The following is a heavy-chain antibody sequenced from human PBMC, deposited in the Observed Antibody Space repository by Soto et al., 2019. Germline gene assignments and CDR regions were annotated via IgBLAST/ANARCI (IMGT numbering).Heavy chain of an antibody. CDR3: ATSQKGYNWNYFDH. V-gene: IGHV4-39*01. CDR1: GGSISGSYYY. Sequence: PSETLSLTCAVSGGSISGSYYYWAWLRQSPGKGPERIGSVFYTGFTSYNPSLESRVSVSVDTSKSQFSLKLSAVTAADTAVYYCATSQKGYNWNYFDHWGQGALVTVSS. J-gene: IGHJ4*02. CDR2: VFYTGFT. D-gene: IGHD1-20*01.